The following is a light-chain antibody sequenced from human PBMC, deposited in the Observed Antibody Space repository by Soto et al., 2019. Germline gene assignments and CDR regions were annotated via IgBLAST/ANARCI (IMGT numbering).Light chain of an antibody. CDR1: QSVSSY. Sequence: EIVLTQSPAPLSLSPGERATLSCRASQSVSSYLAWYQQKPGQAPSLLIYDASNRATGIPARFSGSGSGTDFTLTISSLEPEDFAVYYCQQRSNWPPVTFGGGTKVEIK. CDR3: QQRSNWPPVT. J-gene: IGKJ4*01. V-gene: IGKV3-11*01. CDR2: DAS.